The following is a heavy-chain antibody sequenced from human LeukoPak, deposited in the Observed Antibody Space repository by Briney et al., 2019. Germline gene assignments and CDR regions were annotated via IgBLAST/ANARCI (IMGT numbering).Heavy chain of an antibody. CDR3: ARLSSVTYCSGGSCSRGGYDY. CDR2: INHSGST. Sequence: PSETLSLTCAVYGGSFSGYYWSWIRRPPGKGLEWIGEINHSGSTNYNPSLKSRVTISVDTSKNQFSLKLSSVTAADTAVYYCARLSSVTYCSGGSCSRGGYDYWGQGTLVTVSS. J-gene: IGHJ4*02. CDR1: GGSFSGYY. V-gene: IGHV4-34*01. D-gene: IGHD2-15*01.